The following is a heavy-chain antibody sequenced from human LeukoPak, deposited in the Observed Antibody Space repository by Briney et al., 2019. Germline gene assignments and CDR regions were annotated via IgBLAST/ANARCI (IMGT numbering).Heavy chain of an antibody. D-gene: IGHD3-16*01. J-gene: IGHJ3*02. CDR3: ARLQGITPQPMTEGFDI. V-gene: IGHV3-74*01. CDR2: ISPDGSST. CDR1: GFSFSSSW. Sequence: PGGSLRLSCAASGFSFSSSWVLWVRQTPGKGLVWLSRISPDGSSTSYADSVKGRFTVSRDIARNTLSLQMNSLRAEDSAVYYCARLQGITPQPMTEGFDIWGQGTMVTVSS.